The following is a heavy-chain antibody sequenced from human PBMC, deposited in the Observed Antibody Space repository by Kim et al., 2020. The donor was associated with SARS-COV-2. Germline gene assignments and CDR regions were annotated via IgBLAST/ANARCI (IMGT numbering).Heavy chain of an antibody. CDR3: ARGQLEAFAWRYSGYDYFDY. CDR1: GYTFTSYD. Sequence: ASVKVSCKASGYTFTSYDINWVRQATGQGLEWMGWMNPNSGNTGYAQKFQGRVTMTRNTSISTAYMELSSLRSEDTAVYYCARGQLEAFAWRYSGYDYFDYWGQGTLVTVSS. D-gene: IGHD5-12*01. V-gene: IGHV1-8*01. J-gene: IGHJ4*02. CDR2: MNPNSGNT.